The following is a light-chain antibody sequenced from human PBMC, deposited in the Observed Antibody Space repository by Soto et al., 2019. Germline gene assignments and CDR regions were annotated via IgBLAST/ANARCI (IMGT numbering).Light chain of an antibody. J-gene: IGKJ5*01. CDR1: QSVSSSY. V-gene: IGKV3-20*01. Sequence: EIVLTQSPGTLSLSLVERATLSCRASQSVSSSYLAWYQQKPGQAPRLLIYGASSRATGIPDRFSGSGSGTDFTLTISRLEPEDFAVYYCQQYGSSPPVTFGQGTRLEIK. CDR2: GAS. CDR3: QQYGSSPPVT.